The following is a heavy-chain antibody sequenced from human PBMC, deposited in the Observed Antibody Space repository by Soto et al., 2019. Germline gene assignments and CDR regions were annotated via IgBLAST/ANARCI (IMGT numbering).Heavy chain of an antibody. CDR1: GFKVSDYY. J-gene: IGHJ4*02. CDR2: ISSSGSTA. D-gene: IGHD3-10*01. CDR3: TRAAWFPYLSFY. V-gene: IGHV3-11*04. Sequence: GGSLRLSCAASGFKVSDYYMSWIRQAPGKGLEWLSYISSSGSTAYYASSVEGRFTISRDNANNSVYLQMDSLRAEDTALYYCTRAAWFPYLSFYWGQGALVTVSS.